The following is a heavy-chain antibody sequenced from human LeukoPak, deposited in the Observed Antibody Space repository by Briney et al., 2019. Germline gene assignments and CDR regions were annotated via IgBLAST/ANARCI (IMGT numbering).Heavy chain of an antibody. CDR2: IIPMFGTA. V-gene: IGHV1-69*06. CDR3: ASGRTDIVVVPATLRNYFFDY. Sequence: SVKVSCKASGGTFSSYAISWVRQAPGQGLEWMGGIIPMFGTANYAQKFQGRVTISADKSTSTAYMELSSLRSEDTAVYYCASGRTDIVVVPATLRNYFFDYWGQGTLVTVSS. J-gene: IGHJ4*02. CDR1: GGTFSSYA. D-gene: IGHD2-2*01.